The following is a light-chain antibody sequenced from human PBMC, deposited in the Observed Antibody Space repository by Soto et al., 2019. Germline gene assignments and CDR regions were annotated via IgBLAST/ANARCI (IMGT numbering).Light chain of an antibody. CDR1: SSNIGAGYD. CDR3: QSYDSSLSIYV. CDR2: SNT. V-gene: IGLV1-40*01. J-gene: IGLJ1*01. Sequence: QSVLTQPPSVSVAPGQRVTISCTGSSSNIGAGYDAHWYQHLPGTAPKLLIYSNTNRPSGVPDRFSGSKSGTSASLAITGLQAEDEADYYCQSYDSSLSIYVFGSGTKVTVL.